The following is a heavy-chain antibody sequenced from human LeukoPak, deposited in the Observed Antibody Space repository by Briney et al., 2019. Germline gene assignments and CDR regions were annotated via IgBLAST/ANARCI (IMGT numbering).Heavy chain of an antibody. J-gene: IGHJ4*02. Sequence: PSETLSLTCTVSSGSTSSSPYYWNWIRQPAGKGLEWIGHIYTSGSTNYNPSLKSRVTISVGTSKNQFPLKLSSVTAADTAVYYCASAPYYYDSSGYWQPYYFDYWGQGTLVTVSS. CDR1: SGSTSSSPYY. CDR2: IYTSGST. D-gene: IGHD3-22*01. CDR3: ASAPYYYDSSGYWQPYYFDY. V-gene: IGHV4-61*09.